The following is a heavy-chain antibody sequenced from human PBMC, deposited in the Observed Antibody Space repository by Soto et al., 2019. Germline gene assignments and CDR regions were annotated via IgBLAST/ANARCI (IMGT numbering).Heavy chain of an antibody. CDR1: GGSVSSGSYY. CDR2: IYYSGST. V-gene: IGHV4-61*01. CDR3: ARGGADDAFDI. Sequence: SETLSLTCTVSGGSVSSGSYYWSWIRQPPGKGLEWIGYIYYSGSTNYNPSLKSRVTISVDTSKNQFSLKLSSVTAADTAVYYCARGGADDAFDIWGQGTMVTVSS. J-gene: IGHJ3*02. D-gene: IGHD1-26*01.